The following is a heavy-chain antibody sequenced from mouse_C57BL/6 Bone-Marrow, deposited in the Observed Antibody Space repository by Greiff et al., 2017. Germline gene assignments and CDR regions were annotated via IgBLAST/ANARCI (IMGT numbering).Heavy chain of an antibody. CDR1: GYTFTDYN. Sequence: DVKLQESGPELVKPGASVKMSCKASGYTFTDYNMHWVKQSHGKSLEWIGYINPNNGGTSYNQKFKGKATLTVNKSSSTAYMELRSLTSEDSAVYYCARYGNYSGYAMDYWGQGTSVTVSS. D-gene: IGHD2-10*02. CDR3: ARYGNYSGYAMDY. V-gene: IGHV1-22*01. J-gene: IGHJ4*01. CDR2: INPNNGGT.